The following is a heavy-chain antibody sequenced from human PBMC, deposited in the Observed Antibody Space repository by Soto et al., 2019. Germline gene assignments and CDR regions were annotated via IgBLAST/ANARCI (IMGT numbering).Heavy chain of an antibody. CDR1: RYTFTSYG. D-gene: IGHD6-19*01. CDR2: ISAYNGNT. J-gene: IGHJ5*02. CDR3: ARIAVAGTET. Sequence: AAATVYCKASRYTFTSYGISWVRQAPGQGLEWMGWISAYNGNTNYAQKLQGRVTMTTDTSTSTAYMELRSLRSDDTAVYYCARIAVAGTETWGQGTLVTSPQ. V-gene: IGHV1-18*01.